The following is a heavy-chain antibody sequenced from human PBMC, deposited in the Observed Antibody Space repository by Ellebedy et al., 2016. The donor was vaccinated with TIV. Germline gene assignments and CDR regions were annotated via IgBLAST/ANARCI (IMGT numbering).Heavy chain of an antibody. D-gene: IGHD3-3*01. J-gene: IGHJ4*02. Sequence: ASVKVSXXASGYTFTTYGITWVRQAPGQGLEWMGWITTYNGDANYAQKFQDRVTMTKDTSTSTAYMELRNLTSDDTAIYYCARGWKTMFGVITEDIWGQGTLVTVSS. CDR2: ITTYNGDA. CDR3: ARGWKTMFGVITEDI. CDR1: GYTFTTYG. V-gene: IGHV1-18*01.